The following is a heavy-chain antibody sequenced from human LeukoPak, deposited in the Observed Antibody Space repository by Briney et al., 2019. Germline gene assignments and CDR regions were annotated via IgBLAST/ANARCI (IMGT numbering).Heavy chain of an antibody. D-gene: IGHD3-22*01. CDR3: ARRRYYDGSGYLE. CDR2: IYYSGRT. V-gene: IGHV4-39*01. J-gene: IGHJ1*01. CDR1: GDSVSRSDSY. Sequence: SETLSLTCSVSGDSVSRSDSYWDWIRQPPGKGLEWIVTIYYSGRTYYSPSLKSRVTMSVDPSNNQFSLTLRSVTAADTAVYYCARRRYYDGSGYLEWGQGTLLSVSS.